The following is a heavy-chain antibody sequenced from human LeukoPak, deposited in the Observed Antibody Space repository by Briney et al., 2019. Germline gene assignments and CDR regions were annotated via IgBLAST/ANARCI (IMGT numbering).Heavy chain of an antibody. CDR2: IYYSGST. Sequence: PSETLSLTCTVSGGSISSGGYYWRWIRQHPGKGLECIGYIYYSGSTYYNPSLKSRVTISVDTSKNQFSLKLSSVTAADTAVYYCARERPPYQPGTYYWGQGTLVTVSS. V-gene: IGHV4-31*03. D-gene: IGHD2-2*01. CDR3: ARERPPYQPGTYY. J-gene: IGHJ4*02. CDR1: GGSISSGGYY.